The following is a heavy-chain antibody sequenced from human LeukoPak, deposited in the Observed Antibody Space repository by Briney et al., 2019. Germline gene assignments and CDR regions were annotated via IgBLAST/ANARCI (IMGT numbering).Heavy chain of an antibody. CDR2: ISSSSSYI. V-gene: IGHV3-21*01. Sequence: GGSLRLSGADFLFTFSSYSMNWGRQAPGKGLGCVSSISSSSSYIYYADSVKGRFTIYRDNAKNSLYLQMNSLRAEDTAVYYCARDAYCGGDCYDAFDIWGQGTMVTDSS. CDR3: ARDAYCGGDCYDAFDI. J-gene: IGHJ3*02. D-gene: IGHD2-21*02. CDR1: LFTFSSYS.